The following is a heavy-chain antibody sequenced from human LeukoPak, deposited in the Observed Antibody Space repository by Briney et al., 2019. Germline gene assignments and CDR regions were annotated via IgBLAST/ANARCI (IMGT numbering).Heavy chain of an antibody. CDR1: GYTFTSNY. J-gene: IGHJ4*02. V-gene: IGHV1-46*01. Sequence: ASVKVSCKASGYTFTSNYIHWVRQAPGQGLEWMGMTYPRDGSTSYAQKFQGRVTVTRDTSTSTVHMELSGLRSEDTAVYYCARDQEGFDYWGQGTLVIVSS. CDR3: ARDQEGFDY. CDR2: TYPRDGST.